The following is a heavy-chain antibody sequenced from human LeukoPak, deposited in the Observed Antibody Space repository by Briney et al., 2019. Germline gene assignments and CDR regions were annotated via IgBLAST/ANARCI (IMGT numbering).Heavy chain of an antibody. D-gene: IGHD1-1*01. CDR2: IIPIFGTA. V-gene: IGHV1-69*05. CDR3: ARDHHWNDADPLFHYYYMDV. Sequence: SVKVSCKASGGTFSSYAISWVRQAPGQGLEWMGGIIPIFGTANYAQKFQGRVTITTDESTSTAYMELSSLRSEDTAVYYCARDHHWNDADPLFHYYYMDVWGKGTTVTVSS. CDR1: GGTFSSYA. J-gene: IGHJ6*03.